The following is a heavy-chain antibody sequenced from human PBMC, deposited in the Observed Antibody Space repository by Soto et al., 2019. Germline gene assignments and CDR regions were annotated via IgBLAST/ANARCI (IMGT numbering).Heavy chain of an antibody. CDR3: AIFFLVSGVFDY. CDR1: GGSISSSNW. D-gene: IGHD3-10*01. Sequence: SETLSLTCAVSGGSISSSNWWSWVRQPPGKGLEWIGEIYHSGSTNYNPSLKSRVTISVDKSKNQFSLKLSFVTAADAAVYYCAIFFLVSGVFDYWGQGTLVTVSS. V-gene: IGHV4-4*02. J-gene: IGHJ4*02. CDR2: IYHSGST.